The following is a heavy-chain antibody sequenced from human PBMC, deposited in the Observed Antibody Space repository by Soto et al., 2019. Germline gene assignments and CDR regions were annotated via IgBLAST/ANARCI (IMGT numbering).Heavy chain of an antibody. Sequence: GGSLRLSCAASGFTFSSYSMNWVRQAPGKGLEWVSYISSSSSTIYYADSVKGRFTIPRDNAKNSLYLQMNSLRAEDTAVYYCARAENTIYDWFDPWGQGTLVTVSS. CDR2: ISSSSSTI. J-gene: IGHJ5*02. CDR1: GFTFSSYS. D-gene: IGHD3-10*01. V-gene: IGHV3-48*01. CDR3: ARAENTIYDWFDP.